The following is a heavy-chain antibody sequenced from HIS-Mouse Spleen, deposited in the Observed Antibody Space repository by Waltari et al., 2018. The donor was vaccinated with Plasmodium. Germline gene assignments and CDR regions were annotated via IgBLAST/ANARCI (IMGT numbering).Heavy chain of an antibody. Sequence: QLQLQESGPGLVKPSETLSLTCTVSGGSISSSSYYWGWIRLPPGKGREWIGSIYYSWSTYYNPSLKSRVTISVDTSKNQFSLKLSSVTAADTAVYYCARETDRNDAFDIWGQGTMVTVSS. CDR3: ARETDRNDAFDI. J-gene: IGHJ3*02. V-gene: IGHV4-39*07. CDR1: GGSISSSSYY. CDR2: IYYSWST.